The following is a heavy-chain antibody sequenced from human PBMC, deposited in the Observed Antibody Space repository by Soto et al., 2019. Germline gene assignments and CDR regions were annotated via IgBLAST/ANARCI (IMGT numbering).Heavy chain of an antibody. Sequence: PGGSLRLSCAASGFTFSVHYMSWIRQAPGKGLEWLSHIGNGDETIKYADSVKGRFTISRDNVQNSLYLQMNSLRAEDTAVYYCARNRPGYYFDSWGQGTPVTVSS. CDR1: GFTFSVHY. V-gene: IGHV3-11*04. CDR2: IGNGDETI. J-gene: IGHJ4*02. CDR3: ARNRPGYYFDS.